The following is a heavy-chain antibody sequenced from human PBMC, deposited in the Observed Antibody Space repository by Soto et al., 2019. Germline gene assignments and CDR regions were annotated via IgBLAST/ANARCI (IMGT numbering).Heavy chain of an antibody. V-gene: IGHV1-18*01. CDR2: ISAYNGNT. Sequence: QVQLVQSGAEVKKPGASVKVSCKASGYTFTTYGISWVRQAPGQGLEWMGWISAYNGNTNYALKFQGRVTMTTDTSTSTAYRERRSLRSDDTAVYYCARSGDPVDYFYYYGMDVWGQGTTVTVSS. CDR3: ARSGDPVDYFYYYGMDV. J-gene: IGHJ6*02. D-gene: IGHD4-17*01. CDR1: GYTFTTYG.